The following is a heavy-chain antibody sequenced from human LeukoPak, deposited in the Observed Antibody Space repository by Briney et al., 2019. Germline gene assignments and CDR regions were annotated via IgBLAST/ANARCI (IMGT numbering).Heavy chain of an antibody. CDR3: AKDSGSYSFDY. Sequence: GGSLRLSCAAAGFTFSSYGMHWVRQAPGKGLEWVAVISYDGSNKYYADSVKGRFTISRDNSKNTLYLQMNSLRAEDTAVYYCAKDSGSYSFDYWGQGTLVTVSS. CDR1: GFTFSSYG. D-gene: IGHD1-26*01. J-gene: IGHJ4*02. CDR2: ISYDGSNK. V-gene: IGHV3-30*18.